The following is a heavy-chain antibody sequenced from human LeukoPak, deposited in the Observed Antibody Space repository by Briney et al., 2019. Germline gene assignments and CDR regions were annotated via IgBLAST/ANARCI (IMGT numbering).Heavy chain of an antibody. Sequence: GGSLRLSCAASGFTFSGYYMSWIRQAPGKGLEWVSYISSSSSTIYYADSVKGRFTISRDNAKNSLHLQMNSLRAEDTAVYYCASGEDYFDYWGQGTLVTVSS. CDR1: GFTFSGYY. CDR2: ISSSSSTI. V-gene: IGHV3-11*04. J-gene: IGHJ4*02. CDR3: ASGEDYFDY. D-gene: IGHD3-10*01.